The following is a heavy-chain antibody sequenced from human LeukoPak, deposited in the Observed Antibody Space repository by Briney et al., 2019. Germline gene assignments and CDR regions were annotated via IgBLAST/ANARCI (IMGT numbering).Heavy chain of an antibody. D-gene: IGHD6-13*01. Sequence: SETLSLTCTVSGGSISSYYWSWIRQPAGKGLEWIGRIDTSGSTNYSPSLKSRVTMSVDTSKNQFSLKVNSVTAADTAVYYCARDDPYSSSWLFDYWGQGTLVTVSS. CDR1: GGSISSYY. J-gene: IGHJ4*02. CDR3: ARDDPYSSSWLFDY. CDR2: IDTSGST. V-gene: IGHV4-4*07.